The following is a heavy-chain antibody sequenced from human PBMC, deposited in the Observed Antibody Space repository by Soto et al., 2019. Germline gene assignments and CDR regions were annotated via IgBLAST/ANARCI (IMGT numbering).Heavy chain of an antibody. D-gene: IGHD3-9*01. CDR3: AKGPEYDILTGCDY. V-gene: IGHV3-23*01. J-gene: IGHJ4*02. Sequence: EVQLLESGGGFVQPGESLRLSCAASGFTFSLSAMSWVRQAPGRGLDWVSCLSGGGSTTDYADSVKGRFTISRDNSKNTVHLQMNRLRAKDTAVYYCAKGPEYDILTGCDYWGQGALVTVSS. CDR1: GFTFSLSA. CDR2: LSGGGSTT.